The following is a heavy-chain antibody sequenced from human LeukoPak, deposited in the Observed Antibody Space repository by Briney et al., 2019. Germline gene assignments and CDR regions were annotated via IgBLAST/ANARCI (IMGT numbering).Heavy chain of an antibody. D-gene: IGHD1-26*01. Sequence: GGSLRLSCAASGFTFNNYWMSWVRQAPGKGLEWVATINQDASVKDFVDSVKGRFTISRDNAKNSLYLQMNSLRPGDTAVYYCAREGSYLDAFDMWGRGTVVTVSS. CDR2: INQDASVK. CDR3: AREGSYLDAFDM. J-gene: IGHJ3*02. CDR1: GFTFNNYW. V-gene: IGHV3-7*01.